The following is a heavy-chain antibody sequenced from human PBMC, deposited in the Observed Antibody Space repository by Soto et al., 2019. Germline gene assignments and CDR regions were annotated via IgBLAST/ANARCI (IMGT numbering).Heavy chain of an antibody. Sequence: QVQLQQWGAGLLKPSETLSLTCAVYGGSLRGYYWSWIRKPPGKGLEWIGEINDSGSTKYNPPLKSRAPISVDTSKIQFSLKLSSVTAADTAVSYFARGRGIFGEVTPFDYWGQGTLVTGSS. J-gene: IGHJ4*02. D-gene: IGHD3-3*01. CDR3: ARGRGIFGEVTPFDY. V-gene: IGHV4-34*01. CDR2: INDSGST. CDR1: GGSLRGYY.